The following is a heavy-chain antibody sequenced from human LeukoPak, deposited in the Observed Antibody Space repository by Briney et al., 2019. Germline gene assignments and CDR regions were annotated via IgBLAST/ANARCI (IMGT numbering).Heavy chain of an antibody. J-gene: IGHJ5*02. V-gene: IGHV4-34*01. Sequence: SETQSLTCAVYGGSFSGYYWSWIRQPPGKGLEWIGEINHSGSTNYNPSLKSRVTISVDTSKNQFSLKLSSVTAADTALYYCARAYSSSWYWNWFDPWGQGTLVTVSS. CDR1: GGSFSGYY. CDR3: ARAYSSSWYWNWFDP. D-gene: IGHD6-13*01. CDR2: INHSGST.